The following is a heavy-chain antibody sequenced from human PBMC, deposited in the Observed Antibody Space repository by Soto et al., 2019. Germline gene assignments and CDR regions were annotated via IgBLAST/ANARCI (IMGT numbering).Heavy chain of an antibody. D-gene: IGHD6-19*01. V-gene: IGHV4-39*01. Sequence: ISSSSYYWGWIRQPPGKGLEWIGSIYYSGSTYYNLSLKSRVTISVDTSKNQFSLKLSSVTAADTAVYYCARQPQYSSGWYPGAFDIWGQGTMVTVSS. CDR1: ISSSSYY. J-gene: IGHJ3*02. CDR3: ARQPQYSSGWYPGAFDI. CDR2: IYYSGST.